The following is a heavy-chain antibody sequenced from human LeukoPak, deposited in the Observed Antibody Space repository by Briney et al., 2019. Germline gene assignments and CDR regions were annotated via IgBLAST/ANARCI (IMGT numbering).Heavy chain of an antibody. CDR3: ARDSGIGLDY. CDR1: GFTLISYY. CDR2: TYSGATA. V-gene: IGHV3-66*01. D-gene: IGHD6-25*01. J-gene: IGHJ4*02. Sequence: GGSLRLSCAASGFTLISYYMSWVRQAPGQGLEWVSVTYSGATAYYADSVRGRFTISRDNSKNTLYLHMSSLRAEDTAVYYCARDSGIGLDYWGQGTLITVSS.